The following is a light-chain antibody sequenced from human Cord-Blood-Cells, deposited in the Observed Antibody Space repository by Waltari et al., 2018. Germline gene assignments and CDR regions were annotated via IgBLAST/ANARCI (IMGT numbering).Light chain of an antibody. CDR3: QQYYSTPLT. CDR2: WAS. Sequence: KSSQSVLYSSNNKNYLAWYQQKPGQPPKLLIYWASTRESGVPDRFSGSGSGTDLTLTISSLQAEDVAVYYCQQYYSTPLTFGGGTKVEIK. CDR1: QSVLYSSNNKNY. J-gene: IGKJ4*01. V-gene: IGKV4-1*01.